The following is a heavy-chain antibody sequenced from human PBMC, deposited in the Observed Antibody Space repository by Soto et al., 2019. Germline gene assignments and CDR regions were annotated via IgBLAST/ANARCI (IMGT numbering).Heavy chain of an antibody. CDR2: INAGNGNT. J-gene: IGHJ3*02. D-gene: IGHD2-2*01. CDR3: ARYGDQLPRRAFDI. V-gene: IGHV1-3*01. CDR1: GGTFNSYA. Sequence: GASVKVSCKASGGTFNSYAMHWVRQAPGKRLEWMGWINAGNGNTKYSQKFQGRVTITRDTSASTAYMELSSLRSEDTAVYYCARYGDQLPRRAFDIWGQGTMVTVSS.